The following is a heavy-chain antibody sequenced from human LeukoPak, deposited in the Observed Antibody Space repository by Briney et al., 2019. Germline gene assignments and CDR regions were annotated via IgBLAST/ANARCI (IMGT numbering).Heavy chain of an antibody. CDR3: ARGPSDFWSGYYFDY. D-gene: IGHD3-3*01. Sequence: ASVTVSCKASGYTFTSYGISWVRQAPGQGLEWMGWISAYNGNTNYAQKLQGRVTMTTDTSTSTAYMELRSLRSEDTAVYYCARGPSDFWSGYYFDYWGQGTLVTVSS. CDR1: GYTFTSYG. J-gene: IGHJ4*02. V-gene: IGHV1-18*01. CDR2: ISAYNGNT.